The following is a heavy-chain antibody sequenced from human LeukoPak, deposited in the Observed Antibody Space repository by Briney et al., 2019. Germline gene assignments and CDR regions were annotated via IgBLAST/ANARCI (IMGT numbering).Heavy chain of an antibody. CDR3: ASGGSGSYYNVGAFDI. CDR2: IYSGGST. D-gene: IGHD3-10*01. V-gene: IGHV3-66*01. J-gene: IGHJ3*02. CDR1: GFTVSSNY. Sequence: PGGSLRLSCAASGFTVSSNYMSWVRQAPGKRLEWVSVIYSGGSTYYADSVKGRFTISRDNSKNTLYLQMNSLRAEDTAVYYCASGGSGSYYNVGAFDIWGQGTMVTVSS.